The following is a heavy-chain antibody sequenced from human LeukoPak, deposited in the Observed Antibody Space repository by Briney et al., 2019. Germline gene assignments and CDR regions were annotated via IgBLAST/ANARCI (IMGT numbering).Heavy chain of an antibody. Sequence: ASVKVSCKASGYTFTSYGISWVRQAPGQGLEWMGWISAYNGNTNYAQKLQGRVTMTTDTSTSTAYMELRSLRSDDTAVYYCARDLYGRRQQLVSNWFDPWGQGTLVTVSS. CDR3: ARDLYGRRQQLVSNWFDP. V-gene: IGHV1-18*01. J-gene: IGHJ5*02. D-gene: IGHD6-13*01. CDR2: ISAYNGNT. CDR1: GYTFTSYG.